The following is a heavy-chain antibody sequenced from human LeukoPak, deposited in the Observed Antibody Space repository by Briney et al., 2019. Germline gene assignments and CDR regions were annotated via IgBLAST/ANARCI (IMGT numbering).Heavy chain of an antibody. CDR3: ARTHCSSTSCYGPYFQH. V-gene: IGHV3-48*01. J-gene: IGHJ1*01. D-gene: IGHD2-2*01. Sequence: QPGGSLRLSCAAAGLTFSSYSMNSVRQAPGKGLEWVSYISSSSSTIYYADSVKGRFTISRDNAKNSLYLQMNSLRAEDTAVYYCARTHCSSTSCYGPYFQHWGQGTLVTVSS. CDR1: GLTFSSYS. CDR2: ISSSSSTI.